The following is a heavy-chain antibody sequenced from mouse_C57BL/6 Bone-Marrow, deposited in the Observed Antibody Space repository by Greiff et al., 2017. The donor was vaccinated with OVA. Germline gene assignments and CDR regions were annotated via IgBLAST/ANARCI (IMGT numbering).Heavy chain of an antibody. CDR3: TRYSQPRLIWD. D-gene: IGHD6-1*02. J-gene: IGHJ2*01. CDR2: IHPGNSDT. CDR1: GYTFTSYW. V-gene: IGHV1-5*01. Sequence: EVQLQQSGTVLARPGASVKMSCKTSGYTFTSYWMHWVKQRPGQGLEWIGAIHPGNSDTSYNQKFKGKAKLTAVTSASTAYMELSSLTNEDSAVYYCTRYSQPRLIWDWGQGTTLTVSS.